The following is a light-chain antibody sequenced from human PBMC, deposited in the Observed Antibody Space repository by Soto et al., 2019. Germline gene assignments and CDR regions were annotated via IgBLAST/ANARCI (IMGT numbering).Light chain of an antibody. CDR1: QSVFYSSNNKNY. CDR2: WAS. V-gene: IGKV4-1*01. CDR3: QQYYSTPLT. J-gene: IGKJ4*01. Sequence: DIVMTQSPDSLAVSLGERATINCKSSQSVFYSSNNKNYLAWYQQKPGQPPKLLIYWASTRESGVPDRFSGSGSATDFTLTITRLQAEDVAVYYCQQYYSTPLTFGGGTKVDIK.